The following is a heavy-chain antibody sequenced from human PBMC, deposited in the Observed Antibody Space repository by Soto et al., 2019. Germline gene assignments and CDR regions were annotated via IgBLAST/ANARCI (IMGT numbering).Heavy chain of an antibody. D-gene: IGHD2-21*01. CDR2: IYHFGTT. CDR3: ARLICASSICYFPAWFDP. CDR1: GDSINSDGYF. J-gene: IGHJ5*02. Sequence: QVQLQESGPGLVKPSQTLCLTCTVSGDSINSDGYFWSWIRQHPGKGLEWIGSIYHFGTTYYNPSLSSRLNMSMDTSKNQFSLNLNSVTPADTAVYYCARLICASSICYFPAWFDPWGRGTLVTVSS. V-gene: IGHV4-31*03.